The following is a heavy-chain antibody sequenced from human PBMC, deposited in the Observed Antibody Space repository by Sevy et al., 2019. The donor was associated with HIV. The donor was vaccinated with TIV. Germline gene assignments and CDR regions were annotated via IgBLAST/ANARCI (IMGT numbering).Heavy chain of an antibody. D-gene: IGHD2-15*01. CDR1: GYTFTSYR. Sequence: ASVKVSCKASGYTFTSYRIYWVRQAPGQGLEWMGWVSAHNGDTNYVQKVQGRVAMTTDTSTSTAYMELRSLTSDDTAVDYCARAYCSGGSCYSLAYWGQGSLVTVSS. V-gene: IGHV1-18*01. CDR2: VSAHNGDT. J-gene: IGHJ4*02. CDR3: ARAYCSGGSCYSLAY.